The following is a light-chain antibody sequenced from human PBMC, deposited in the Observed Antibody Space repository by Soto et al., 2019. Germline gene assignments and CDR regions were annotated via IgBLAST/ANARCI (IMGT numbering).Light chain of an antibody. V-gene: IGLV2-23*01. Sequence: QSALTQPASASGTPGQWITISCTGTSSDVGSCNLVSWYQHHPGTAPKLMIYEGSKRPSGVSNRFSGSKSGNTASLTISGLQAEDEADYYCCSYAGSSTWVFGGGTKLTVL. CDR2: EGS. CDR3: CSYAGSSTWV. CDR1: SSDVGSCNL. J-gene: IGLJ2*01.